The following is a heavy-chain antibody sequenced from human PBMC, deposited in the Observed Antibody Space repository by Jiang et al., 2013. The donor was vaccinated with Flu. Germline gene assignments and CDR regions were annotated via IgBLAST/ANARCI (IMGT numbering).Heavy chain of an antibody. V-gene: IGHV4-39*01. D-gene: IGHD6-13*01. J-gene: IGHJ4*02. CDR2: IYYSGST. CDR3: ATPSSSWPYLVNSYFDY. Sequence: GSIYYSGSTYYNPSLKSRVTISVDTSKNQFSLKLSSVTAADTAVYYCATPSSSWPYLVNSYFDYWGRGNPGHRLL.